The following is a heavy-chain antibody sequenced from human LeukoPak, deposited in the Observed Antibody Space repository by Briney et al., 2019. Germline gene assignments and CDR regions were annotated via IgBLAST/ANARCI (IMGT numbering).Heavy chain of an antibody. D-gene: IGHD6-25*01. CDR1: GGSISSSSYY. J-gene: IGHJ4*02. CDR2: IYYSGST. V-gene: IGHV4-39*07. CDR3: ARDRGGPDY. Sequence: LSETLSLTCTVSGGSISSSSYYWGWIRQPPGKGLEWIGSIYYSGSTYYNPSLKSRVTISVDTSKNQFSLKLSSVTAADTAVYYCARDRGGPDYWGQGTLVTVSS.